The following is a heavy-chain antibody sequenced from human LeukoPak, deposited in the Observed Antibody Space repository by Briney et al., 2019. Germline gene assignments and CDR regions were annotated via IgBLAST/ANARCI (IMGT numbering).Heavy chain of an antibody. D-gene: IGHD2-2*01. CDR2: IYYSGST. J-gene: IGHJ5*02. Sequence: PSETLSLTCTVSGGSIISGGYYWSWIRQHPGKGLEWIGYIYYSGSTYYNPSLKSRVTISVDTSKNQFSLKLSSVTAAGTAVYYCARGSTDIVVVPAATGPWFDPWGQGTLVSVSS. CDR1: GGSIISGGYY. V-gene: IGHV4-31*03. CDR3: ARGSTDIVVVPAATGPWFDP.